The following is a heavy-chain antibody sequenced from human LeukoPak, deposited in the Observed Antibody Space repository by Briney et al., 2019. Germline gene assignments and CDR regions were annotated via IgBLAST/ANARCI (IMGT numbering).Heavy chain of an antibody. J-gene: IGHJ4*02. D-gene: IGHD3-16*01. CDR2: IYPGDSDT. CDR3: ARRAFGGVENYYFDY. CDR1: GYSFTSYW. Sequence: GESLKISCKGSGYSFTSYWIGWVRQMPGKGLEWMGIIYPGDSDTRYSPSFQGQVTISADKSISTAYLQWSSLKASDTAMYYCARRAFGGVENYYFDYWGQGTLVTVSS. V-gene: IGHV5-51*01.